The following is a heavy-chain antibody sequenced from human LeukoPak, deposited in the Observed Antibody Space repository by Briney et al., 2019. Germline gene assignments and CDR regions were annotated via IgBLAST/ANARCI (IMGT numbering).Heavy chain of an antibody. CDR1: GGTFSSYA. Sequence: GASVKVSCKASGGTFSSYAISWVRQAPGQGLEWMGRIIPILGIANYAQKFQGRVTITADKSTSTAYMELSSLRSEDTAVYYCARDRVFGVVGPYYGMDVWGQGTTVTVSS. D-gene: IGHD3-3*01. V-gene: IGHV1-69*04. CDR2: IIPILGIA. CDR3: ARDRVFGVVGPYYGMDV. J-gene: IGHJ6*02.